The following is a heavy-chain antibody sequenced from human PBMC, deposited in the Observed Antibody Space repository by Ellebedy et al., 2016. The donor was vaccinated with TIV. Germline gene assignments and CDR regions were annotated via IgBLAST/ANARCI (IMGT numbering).Heavy chain of an antibody. CDR3: AMHQKELFDY. D-gene: IGHD1-26*01. Sequence: MPSETLSLTCAVSGGSISSSGYYWGWSRRPPGKGLEWLGSIYYIGSTYYNPSLKSRVTLSIHPSKNQFSLTVRSVTAADTAVYYCAMHQKELFDYWGPGALISVSS. J-gene: IGHJ4*02. CDR2: IYYIGST. V-gene: IGHV4-39*07. CDR1: GGSISSSGYY.